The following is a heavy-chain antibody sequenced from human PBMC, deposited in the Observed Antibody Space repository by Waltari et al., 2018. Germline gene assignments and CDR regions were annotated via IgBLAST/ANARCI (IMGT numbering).Heavy chain of an antibody. Sequence: QVQLVQSGAEVKKPGASVKVSCKASGYTFTGYYMHWVRQAPGQGLEWMGRINPIFGTANYAQKFQGRVTITADKSTSTAYMELSSLRSEDTAVYYCVISQTGDRDYWGQGTLVTVSS. CDR2: INPIFGTA. J-gene: IGHJ4*02. CDR3: VISQTGDRDY. CDR1: GYTFTGYY. V-gene: IGHV1-69*06. D-gene: IGHD7-27*01.